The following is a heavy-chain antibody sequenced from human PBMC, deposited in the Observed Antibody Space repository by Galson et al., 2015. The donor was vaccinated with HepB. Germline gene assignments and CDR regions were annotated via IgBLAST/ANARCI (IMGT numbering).Heavy chain of an antibody. V-gene: IGHV3-30-3*01. CDR3: GRDFSSCSSVHHPWGCLDY. D-gene: IGHD3-16*01. Sequence: SLRLSCAASGFTFSSHPMHWVRQAPGKGLEWVAVISYDGSDKYYADSVKGRFTISRDNSKNTLYLQMNSLRAEDTAVYYCGRDFSSCSSVHHPWGCLDYLGQGTLGTVSS. J-gene: IGHJ4*02. CDR1: GFTFSSHP. CDR2: ISYDGSDK.